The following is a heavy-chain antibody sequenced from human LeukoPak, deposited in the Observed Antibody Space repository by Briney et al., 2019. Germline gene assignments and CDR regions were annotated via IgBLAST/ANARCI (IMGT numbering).Heavy chain of an antibody. Sequence: PGDSLRLSCAASGFTFTKYWMTWVRQAPGKGLEWVGNIKQDGSDKNYMDSVKGRFTISRDNTKNSVYLQMSSLRAEDTAVYYCARGDGSGWYYFDYWGQGTLVTVSS. CDR2: IKQDGSDK. CDR3: ARGDGSGWYYFDY. D-gene: IGHD6-19*01. V-gene: IGHV3-7*04. CDR1: GFTFTKYW. J-gene: IGHJ4*02.